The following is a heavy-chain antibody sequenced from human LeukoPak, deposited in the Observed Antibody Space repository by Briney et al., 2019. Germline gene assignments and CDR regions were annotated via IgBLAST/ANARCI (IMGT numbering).Heavy chain of an antibody. Sequence: SETLSLTCAVYGGSFSGYYWSWIRQPPGKGLEWIGEINHSGSTNYNPSLKSRATISVDTSKNQFSLKLSSVTAADTAVYYCARESGFYCSGGSCYSFPFDYWGQGTLVTVSS. CDR3: ARESGFYCSGGSCYSFPFDY. J-gene: IGHJ4*02. D-gene: IGHD2-15*01. CDR2: INHSGST. V-gene: IGHV4-34*01. CDR1: GGSFSGYY.